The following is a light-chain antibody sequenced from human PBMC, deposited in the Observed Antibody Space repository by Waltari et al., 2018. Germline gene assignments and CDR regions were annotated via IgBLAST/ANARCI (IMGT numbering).Light chain of an antibody. V-gene: IGKV1-5*01. Sequence: DIQMTQSPSTLSPSVGDTVTITCLASQSISDYLAWYQQKPGKAPKLLIYDASTLKNGVPSRFGGSVSGTEFTLTISSLQPDDFATYYCQHYSGFSSRTFGQGTKVDIK. CDR3: QHYSGFSSRT. J-gene: IGKJ1*01. CDR1: QSISDY. CDR2: DAS.